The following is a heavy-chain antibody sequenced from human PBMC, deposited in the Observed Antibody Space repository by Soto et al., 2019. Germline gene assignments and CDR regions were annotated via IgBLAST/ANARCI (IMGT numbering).Heavy chain of an antibody. Sequence: QVQLVQSGAEVKKPGASVKVSCKASGYNFSIYGITWVRQAPGQGLEWMGWISAYNGNTNYAQKFQGRVIMTTDTSTSTAYMDLRSLRSDDTAVYYCGREPYWPEYWGQGPLVTVSS. J-gene: IGHJ4*02. V-gene: IGHV1-18*01. CDR3: GREPYWPEY. CDR1: GYNFSIYG. D-gene: IGHD2-21*01. CDR2: ISAYNGNT.